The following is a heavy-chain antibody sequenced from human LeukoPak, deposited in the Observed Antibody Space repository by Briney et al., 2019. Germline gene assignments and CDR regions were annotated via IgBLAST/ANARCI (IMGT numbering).Heavy chain of an antibody. J-gene: IGHJ5*02. Sequence: SETLSLTCAVYGGSFSGYYWSWIRQPPGKGLEWIGEINHSGSTNYNPSLKSRVTISVDTSKNQFSLKLSSVTAADTAVYDCARRKGYVGWFDPWGQGTLVTVSS. CDR3: ARRKGYVGWFDP. D-gene: IGHD1-1*01. V-gene: IGHV4-34*01. CDR1: GGSFSGYY. CDR2: INHSGST.